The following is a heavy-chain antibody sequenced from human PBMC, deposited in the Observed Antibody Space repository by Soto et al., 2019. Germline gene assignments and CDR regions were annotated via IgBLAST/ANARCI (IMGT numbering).Heavy chain of an antibody. V-gene: IGHV4-59*01. CDR2: ISYSGST. J-gene: IGHJ4*02. CDR3: ATAHEYDGYFDY. D-gene: IGHD3-3*01. Sequence: QVQLQESGPGLVKPSESLSLTCTVSGVSISHYYWSWIRQPPGKGLEWIGYISYSGSTTYNPSLKRRVSISVDTSKNHFSLKLSSVTAADTAVYYCATAHEYDGYFDYWGQGTLVTVS. CDR1: GVSISHYY.